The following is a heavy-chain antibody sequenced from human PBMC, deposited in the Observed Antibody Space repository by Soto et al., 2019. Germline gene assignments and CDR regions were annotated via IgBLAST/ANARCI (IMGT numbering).Heavy chain of an antibody. Sequence: SVKVSCKASGVTFSSYAISWVRQAPGQGLEWMGGIIPIFGTANYAQKFQGRVTITADESTSTAYMELSSLRSEDTAVYYCARQTPNDSSGYPLSWGQGTLVTVSS. J-gene: IGHJ4*02. D-gene: IGHD3-22*01. CDR3: ARQTPNDSSGYPLS. CDR1: GVTFSSYA. CDR2: IIPIFGTA. V-gene: IGHV1-69*13.